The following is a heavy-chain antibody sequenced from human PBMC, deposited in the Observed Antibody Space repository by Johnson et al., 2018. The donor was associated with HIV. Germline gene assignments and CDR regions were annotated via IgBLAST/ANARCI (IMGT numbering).Heavy chain of an antibody. D-gene: IGHD6-19*01. J-gene: IGHJ3*02. Sequence: VQLVESGGGLIQPGGSLRLSCAASGFTVSSNFMSWVRQAPGKGLEWVSVIYSDGSTYYADSVKGRSTISRDNSKNTLYLHLNSLRAEDTAVYYCARRSDSSGWYGYAFDIWGQGTMVTVSS. V-gene: IGHV3-53*01. CDR2: IYSDGST. CDR1: GFTVSSNF. CDR3: ARRSDSSGWYGYAFDI.